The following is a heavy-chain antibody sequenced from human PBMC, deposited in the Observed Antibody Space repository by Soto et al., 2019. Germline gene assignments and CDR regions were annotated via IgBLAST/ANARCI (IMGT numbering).Heavy chain of an antibody. Sequence: GGSLRLSCAASGFTFSSYSMNWVRQAPGKGLEWVSYISSSSSTLYYADSVKGRLTISRDNAKNSLYLQMNSLRDEDTAVYYCARGVPMTTGSGEGYWGQGTLVTVSS. CDR2: ISSSSSTL. J-gene: IGHJ4*02. D-gene: IGHD4-17*01. CDR1: GFTFSSYS. CDR3: ARGVPMTTGSGEGY. V-gene: IGHV3-48*02.